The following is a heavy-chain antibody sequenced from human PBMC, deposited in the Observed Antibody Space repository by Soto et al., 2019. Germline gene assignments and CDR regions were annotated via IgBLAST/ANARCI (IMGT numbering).Heavy chain of an antibody. J-gene: IGHJ3*02. D-gene: IGHD3-10*01. Sequence: QITLKESGPTLVKPTQTLTLTCTFSGFSLSTSGVGVGWIRQPPGKALEWLALIYWDDDKRYSPSLKSRLTITKDTSKNQVVLTMTNMDPVDTATYYCAHSYPITMVRGFYVAFDIWGQGTMVTVSS. CDR1: GFSLSTSGVG. CDR3: AHSYPITMVRGFYVAFDI. CDR2: IYWDDDK. V-gene: IGHV2-5*02.